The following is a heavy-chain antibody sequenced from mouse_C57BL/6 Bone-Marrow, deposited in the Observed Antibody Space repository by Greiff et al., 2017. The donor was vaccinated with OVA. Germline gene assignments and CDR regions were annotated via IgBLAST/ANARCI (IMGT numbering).Heavy chain of an antibody. D-gene: IGHD1-1*01. V-gene: IGHV1-53*01. Sequence: QVQLQQPGTELVKPGASVKLSCKASGYTFTSYWMHWVKQRPGQGLEWIGNINPSNGGTNYNEKFKSKATLTVDKSSSTAYMQLCSLTSEDSAVYYCARRSHYYGSSYDYFDYWGQGTTLTVSS. J-gene: IGHJ2*01. CDR2: INPSNGGT. CDR3: ARRSHYYGSSYDYFDY. CDR1: GYTFTSYW.